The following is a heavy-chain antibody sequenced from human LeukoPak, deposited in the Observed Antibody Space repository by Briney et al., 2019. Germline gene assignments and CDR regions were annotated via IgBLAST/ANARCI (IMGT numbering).Heavy chain of an antibody. CDR2: ISSSGSTI. CDR3: ARDGIVVVVAATHNYYYYYGMDV. CDR1: GFTVSSNY. J-gene: IGHJ6*02. D-gene: IGHD2-15*01. Sequence: GGSLRLSCVVSGFTVSSNYMSWIRQAPGKGLEWVSYISSSGSTIYYADSVKGRFTISRDNAKNSLYLQMNSLRAEDTAVYYCARDGIVVVVAATHNYYYYYGMDVWGQGTTVTVSS. V-gene: IGHV3-11*01.